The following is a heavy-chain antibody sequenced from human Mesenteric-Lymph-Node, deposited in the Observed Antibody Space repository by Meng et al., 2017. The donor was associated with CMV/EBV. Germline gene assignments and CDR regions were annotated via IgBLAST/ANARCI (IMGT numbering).Heavy chain of an antibody. CDR2: IYYSGST. D-gene: IGHD5-18*01. Sequence: ESLKISCAASGFTFSSYSMNWVRQPPGKGLEWIGSIYYSGSTYYNPSLKSRVTISVDTSKNQFSLKLSSVTAADTAVYYCARATPGYSYGPLDYWGQGTLVTVSS. J-gene: IGHJ4*02. CDR1: GFTFSSYS. V-gene: IGHV4-39*07. CDR3: ARATPGYSYGPLDY.